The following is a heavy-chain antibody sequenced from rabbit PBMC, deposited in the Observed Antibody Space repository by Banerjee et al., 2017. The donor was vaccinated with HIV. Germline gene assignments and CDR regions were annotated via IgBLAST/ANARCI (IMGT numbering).Heavy chain of an antibody. CDR3: ARAGGFENYFNL. Sequence: QSLEESGGDLVKPGASLTLTCTASGFSFSSSYWICWVRQAPGKGLEYIGCIYGGSSGSTYSASWAKGRFTISKTSSTTVTLQMTSLTAADTATYFCARAGGFENYFNLWGPGTLVTVS. J-gene: IGHJ4*01. D-gene: IGHD1-1*01. V-gene: IGHV1S40*01. CDR2: IYGGSSGST. CDR1: GFSFSSSYW.